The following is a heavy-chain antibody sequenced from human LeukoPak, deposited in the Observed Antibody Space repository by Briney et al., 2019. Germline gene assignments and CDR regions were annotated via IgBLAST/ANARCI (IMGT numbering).Heavy chain of an antibody. J-gene: IGHJ4*02. Sequence: GGSLRLSCAASGFTFSNYAMTWVRQAPGRGLEWVSTISGSGVGTFYAHSVRGRFTISRDNSKNTLFLQMNSLRAEDTAVYYCTAGERVTDFDYWGQGTLVTVSS. V-gene: IGHV3-23*01. CDR3: TAGERVTDFDY. D-gene: IGHD3-10*01. CDR2: ISGSGVGT. CDR1: GFTFSNYA.